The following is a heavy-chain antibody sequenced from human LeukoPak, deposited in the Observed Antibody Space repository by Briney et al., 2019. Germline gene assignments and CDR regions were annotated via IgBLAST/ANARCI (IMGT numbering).Heavy chain of an antibody. CDR3: GRLFYDFWSGHYYYYMDV. D-gene: IGHD3-3*01. CDR1: GGSISSSSYY. CDR2: IYYSGST. J-gene: IGHJ6*03. Sequence: SETLSLTCTVSGGSISSSSYYWGWIRQPPGKGLEWIGSIYYSGSTYYNPPLKSRVTISVDTSKNQFSLKLSSVTAADTAVYYCGRLFYDFWSGHYYYYMDVWGKGTTVTVSS. V-gene: IGHV4-39*01.